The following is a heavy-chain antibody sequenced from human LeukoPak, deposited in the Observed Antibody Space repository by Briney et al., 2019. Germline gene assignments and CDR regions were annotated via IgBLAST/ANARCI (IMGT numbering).Heavy chain of an antibody. D-gene: IGHD6-19*01. Sequence: PSETLSLTCAVYGGSFSGYYWSWIRQPPGKGLEWIGEINHSGSTNYNPSLKSRVTISVDTSKNQFSLKLSSVTAADTAVYYCARDYSSGWPTYYYYGMDVWGQGTTVTVSS. J-gene: IGHJ6*02. V-gene: IGHV4-34*01. CDR1: GGSFSGYY. CDR2: INHSGST. CDR3: ARDYSSGWPTYYYYGMDV.